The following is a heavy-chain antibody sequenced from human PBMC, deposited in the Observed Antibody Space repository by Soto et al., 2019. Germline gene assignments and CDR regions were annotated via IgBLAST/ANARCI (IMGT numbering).Heavy chain of an antibody. CDR2: TYQSGSA. CDR3: ARDYYGMDV. CDR1: GGSITSGGYS. V-gene: IGHV4-30-2*06. Sequence: QLQLQESGSGLVKPSQTLSLTCTVSGGSITSGGYSWTWIRQSPGKGLEWIGYTYQSGSAYYNPSLKSRVTISVDRSKNQFSLYLTSVTAADTAVYYCARDYYGMDVWGQGTTVTVSS. J-gene: IGHJ6*02.